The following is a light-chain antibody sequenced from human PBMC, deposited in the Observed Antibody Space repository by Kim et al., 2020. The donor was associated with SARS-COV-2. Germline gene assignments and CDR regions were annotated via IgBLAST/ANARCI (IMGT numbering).Light chain of an antibody. V-gene: IGKV3-20*01. J-gene: IGKJ1*01. CDR3: QQYDILPRT. Sequence: EIVLTQSPGTLSLSPGERATLSCRATQSVSANYLAWYQHKRGQAPRLLIYGASTRATGISDRFTGSGSGTDFTLTISRLEPEDFAVYYCQQYDILPRTFGQGTKVDIK. CDR1: QSVSANY. CDR2: GAS.